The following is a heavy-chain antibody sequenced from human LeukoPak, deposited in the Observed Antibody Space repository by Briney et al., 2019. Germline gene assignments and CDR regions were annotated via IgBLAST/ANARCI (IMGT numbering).Heavy chain of an antibody. CDR2: INPNSGGT. CDR3: ARAGGLSSIAAGWEYYFDY. J-gene: IGHJ4*02. D-gene: IGHD6-13*01. V-gene: IGHV1-2*02. Sequence: AASVKVSCKASGYTFTGYYMHWVRQAPGQGLEWMGWINPNSGGTDYAQKFQGRVTMTRDTSISTAYMELSRLRSDDTAVYYCARAGGLSSIAAGWEYYFDYWGQGTLVTVSS. CDR1: GYTFTGYY.